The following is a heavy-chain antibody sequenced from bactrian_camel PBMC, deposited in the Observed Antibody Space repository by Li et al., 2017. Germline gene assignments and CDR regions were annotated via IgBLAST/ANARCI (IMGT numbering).Heavy chain of an antibody. Sequence: VQLVESGGGLVHPGGSLGLSCVASGFNFPNTGMTWVRQAPGKKLEWVSTINPYGGTTYYADSVKGRFTISRDNAKNTVYLQMNSLKTEDTAVYFCATGSRYGVASFYKYWGQGTQVTVS. D-gene: IGHD6*01. CDR1: GFNFPNTG. CDR3: ATGSRYGVASFYKY. J-gene: IGHJ4*01. V-gene: IGHV3S36*01. CDR2: INPYGGTT.